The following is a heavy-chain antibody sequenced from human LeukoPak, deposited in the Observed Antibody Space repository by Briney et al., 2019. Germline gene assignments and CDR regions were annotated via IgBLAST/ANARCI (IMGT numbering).Heavy chain of an antibody. J-gene: IGHJ4*02. D-gene: IGHD5-18*01. CDR2: TSHNEGNK. Sequence: PGRSLRLSCAASGYTFSNYAVHWVRQAPGKGLEWVAATSHNEGNKYYADSVKGRFTISRDNSKNTLYLEVNSLSTDDTAVYYCARGPGLAMGKGYFDYCGQGTLVTVSS. CDR1: GYTFSNYA. CDR3: ARGPGLAMGKGYFDY. V-gene: IGHV3-30-3*01.